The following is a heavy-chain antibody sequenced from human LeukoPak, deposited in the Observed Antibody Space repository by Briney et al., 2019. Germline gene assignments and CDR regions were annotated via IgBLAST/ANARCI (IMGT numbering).Heavy chain of an antibody. Sequence: GGSLRLSCAASGFTFNTNWVSWVRQAPGKGPEWEASIKEDGTTKYYVDSVKGRFTISRDNAKNSLHLQMNSLRDEDTAVYYCARAYSWGQGTLVTVSS. CDR1: GFTFNTNW. CDR2: IKEDGTTK. CDR3: ARAYS. V-gene: IGHV3-7*01. J-gene: IGHJ4*02.